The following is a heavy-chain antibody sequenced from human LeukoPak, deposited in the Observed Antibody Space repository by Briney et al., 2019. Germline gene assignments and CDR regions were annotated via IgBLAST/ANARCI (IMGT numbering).Heavy chain of an antibody. J-gene: IGHJ4*02. V-gene: IGHV1-46*01. CDR2: INPGVDST. CDR3: ARDEKWLAAYYFDY. D-gene: IGHD6-19*01. CDR1: GYTFTSYY. Sequence: ASVKVSCKAYGYTFTSYYFHWVRQAPGQGLEWMGMINPGVDSTSYAQKFQGRVTMTRDTSTSTVYMELSSLRSDDTAVYYCARDEKWLAAYYFDYWGQGTLVTVSS.